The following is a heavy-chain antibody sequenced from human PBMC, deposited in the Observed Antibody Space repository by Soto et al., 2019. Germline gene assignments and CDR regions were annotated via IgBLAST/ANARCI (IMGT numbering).Heavy chain of an antibody. CDR1: GYTFTTSA. J-gene: IGHJ5*02. V-gene: IGHV1-3*05. D-gene: IGHD3-16*01. CDR3: ARDRGGSTGWFDP. Sequence: QVQLVQSGAEEKKPGASVKVSCKASGYTFTTSAFHWVRQAPGQRLEWMGWINAANGDTKYSQKFWDRVTITRDTSASTAYMKLSSLRPEDTARYFCARDRGGSTGWFDPWGQGTLVTVSS. CDR2: INAANGDT.